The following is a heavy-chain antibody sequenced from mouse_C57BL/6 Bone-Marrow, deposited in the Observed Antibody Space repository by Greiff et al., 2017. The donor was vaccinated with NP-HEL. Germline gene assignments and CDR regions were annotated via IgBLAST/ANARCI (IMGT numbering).Heavy chain of an antibody. CDR1: GYTFTSYW. CDR2: IHPNSGST. V-gene: IGHV1-64*01. Sequence: VQGVESGAELVKPGASVKLSCKASGYTFTSYWMHWVKQRPGQGLEWIGMIHPNSGSTNYNEKFKSKATLTVDKSSSTAYMQLSSLTSEDSAVYYCAKSGYYYGSPMDYWGQGTSVTVSS. D-gene: IGHD1-1*01. CDR3: AKSGYYYGSPMDY. J-gene: IGHJ4*01.